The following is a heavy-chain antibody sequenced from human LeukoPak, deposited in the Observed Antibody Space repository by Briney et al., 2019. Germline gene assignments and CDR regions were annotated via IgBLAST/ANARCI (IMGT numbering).Heavy chain of an antibody. CDR1: GDSISAYY. J-gene: IGHJ5*02. Sequence: SEALSLTCTVFGDSISAYYWSWIRQPPGKGLEWIAFIHSSGTTNYNPSLKSRVSISVDTSNNQFSLSVNSVTAADTAVYYCARGGASSEWFDPWGQGTLVTVSS. V-gene: IGHV4-59*01. CDR3: ARGGASSEWFDP. CDR2: IHSSGTT. D-gene: IGHD6-25*01.